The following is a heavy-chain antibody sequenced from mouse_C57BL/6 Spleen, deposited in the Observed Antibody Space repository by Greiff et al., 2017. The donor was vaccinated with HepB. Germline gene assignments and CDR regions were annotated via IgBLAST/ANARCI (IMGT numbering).Heavy chain of an antibody. CDR3: ARVLRVVGGVYFDY. Sequence: VQLQQPGAELVKPGASVKLSCKASGYTFTSYWMHWVKQRPGQGLEWIGMIHPNSGSTNYNEKFKSKATLTVDKSSSTAYMQLSSLTSEDSAVYCCARVLRVVGGVYFDYWGQGTTLTVSS. CDR2: IHPNSGST. CDR1: GYTFTSYW. J-gene: IGHJ2*01. D-gene: IGHD1-1*01. V-gene: IGHV1-64*01.